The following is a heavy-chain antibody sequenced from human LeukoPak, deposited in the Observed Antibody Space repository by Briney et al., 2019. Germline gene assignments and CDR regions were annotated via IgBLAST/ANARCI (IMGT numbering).Heavy chain of an antibody. CDR1: GGSISSYY. J-gene: IGHJ5*02. D-gene: IGHD3-3*01. CDR2: IYYSGST. V-gene: IGHV4-59*01. CDR3: ARGRYDFWSGYSRKLNWFDP. Sequence: PSETLSLTCTVSGGSISSYYWSWIRQPPGKGLEWIGYIYYSGSTNYNPSLKSRVTISVDTSKNQFSLKLSSVTAADTAVYYCARGRYDFWSGYSRKLNWFDPWGQGTLVTVSS.